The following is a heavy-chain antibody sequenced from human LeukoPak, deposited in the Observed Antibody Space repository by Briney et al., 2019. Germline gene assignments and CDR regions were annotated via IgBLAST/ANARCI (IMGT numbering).Heavy chain of an antibody. CDR1: GDSIDNYY. J-gene: IGHJ5*02. CDR3: ARWSYSNYGGDNWFDP. Sequence: RASETLSLTCTVSGDSIDNYYWSWIRQPPGKGLEWIGYIYYSGSTNYNPSLKSRVTISVDTSKNQFSLKLSSVTAADTAVYYCARWSYSNYGGDNWFDPWGQGTLVTVSS. D-gene: IGHD4-11*01. CDR2: IYYSGST. V-gene: IGHV4-59*01.